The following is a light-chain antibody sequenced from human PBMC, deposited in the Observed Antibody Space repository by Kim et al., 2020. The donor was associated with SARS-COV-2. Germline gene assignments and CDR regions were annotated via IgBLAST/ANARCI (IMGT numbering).Light chain of an antibody. Sequence: VSPGERATLSCRASESVRSNLAWYQQKPGQAPRLLIYGVFTRATGIPARFSGSGSGTEFTLTISSLQSEDFAVYYCQQYHNWPPYTFGQGTKLEI. CDR1: ESVRSN. CDR3: QQYHNWPPYT. V-gene: IGKV3-15*01. CDR2: GVF. J-gene: IGKJ2*01.